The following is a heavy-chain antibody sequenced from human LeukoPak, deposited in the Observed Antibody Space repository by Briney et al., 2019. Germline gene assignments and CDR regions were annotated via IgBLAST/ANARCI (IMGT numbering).Heavy chain of an antibody. V-gene: IGHV4-39*07. CDR2: IYYSGST. D-gene: IGHD3-22*01. J-gene: IGHJ4*02. CDR3: ARDQQGLVVVFDY. CDR1: GGSISSSSYY. Sequence: SETLSLTCTVSGGSISSSSYYWGWIHQPPGKGLEWIGSIYYSGSTYYNPSLKSRVTISVDTSKNQFSLKLSSVTAADTAVYYCARDQQGLVVVFDYWGQGTLVTVSS.